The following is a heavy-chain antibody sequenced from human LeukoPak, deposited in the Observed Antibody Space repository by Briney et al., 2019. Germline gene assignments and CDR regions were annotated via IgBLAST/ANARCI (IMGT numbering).Heavy chain of an antibody. Sequence: PQTLSLTCTVSGGSISVGTYYWSWIRQPPGKGLEWIGYIYYSGSTYYNPSLKSRVSISVDTSKNQLSLKLSSVTAADTAVFYCARDRDGYNLDAFDIWGQGTMVTVSS. V-gene: IGHV4-30-4*08. CDR3: ARDRDGYNLDAFDI. CDR1: GGSISVGTYY. D-gene: IGHD5-24*01. CDR2: IYYSGST. J-gene: IGHJ3*02.